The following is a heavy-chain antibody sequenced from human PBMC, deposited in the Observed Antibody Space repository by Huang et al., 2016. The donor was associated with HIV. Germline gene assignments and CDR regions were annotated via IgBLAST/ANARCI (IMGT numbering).Heavy chain of an antibody. CDR2: SSAYNGNT. Sequence: QVELVQSGAEVKRPGASVRVSCKAAGYIFTKYGINWVRQAPGQGLEWMGWSSAYNGNTNYAEKCQGRGTLTRDTSATTAYMELRDVTSADTAVYYCARDHWYPLQNWFDLWGQGTLVTVSS. CDR1: GYIFTKYG. CDR3: ARDHWYPLQNWFDL. V-gene: IGHV1-18*01. D-gene: IGHD1-1*01. J-gene: IGHJ5*01.